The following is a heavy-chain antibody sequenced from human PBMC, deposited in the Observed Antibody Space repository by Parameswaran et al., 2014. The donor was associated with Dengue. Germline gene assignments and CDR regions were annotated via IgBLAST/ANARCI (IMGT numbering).Heavy chain of an antibody. D-gene: IGHD3-9*01. CDR3: ALALRYFDWFVPLDAFDI. J-gene: IGHJ3*02. Sequence: WVRQAPGQGLEWMGWISAYNGNTNYAQKLQGRVTMTTDTSTSTAYMELRSLRSDDTAVYYCALALRYFDWFVPLDAFDIWGQGTMVTVSS. V-gene: IGHV1-18*01. CDR2: ISAYNGNT.